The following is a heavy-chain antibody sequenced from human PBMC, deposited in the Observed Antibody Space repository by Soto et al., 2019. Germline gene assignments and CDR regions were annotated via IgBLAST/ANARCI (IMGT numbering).Heavy chain of an antibody. V-gene: IGHV3-11*03. CDR2: ISSCSSCT. J-gene: IGHJ5*02. CDR3: ARHGSGSYYNNWFDP. D-gene: IGHD3-10*01. Sequence: PGGSLRLSCAASGFTFSDYYMSWIRQAPGKGLEWVSYISSCSSCTDYSDSVTGRFTISRDNAKSSLHRQMNSLGAEDTAVYYCARHGSGSYYNNWFDPWGQGTLVTVS. CDR1: GFTFSDYY.